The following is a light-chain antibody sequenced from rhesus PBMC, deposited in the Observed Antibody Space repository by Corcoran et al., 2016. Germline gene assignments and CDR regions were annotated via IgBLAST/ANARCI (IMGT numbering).Light chain of an antibody. V-gene: IGKV1-25*01. Sequence: DIQMTQSPSSLSASVGDTVTITCQASQGISNYLAWYQQQSGQAPKVLMYDASTFQSGVPSRFSGRGSGTECTLTISSLQAEDFATYYCQQHKTFPYSFGQGTKVEI. CDR2: DAS. CDR3: QQHKTFPYS. CDR1: QGISNY. J-gene: IGKJ2*01.